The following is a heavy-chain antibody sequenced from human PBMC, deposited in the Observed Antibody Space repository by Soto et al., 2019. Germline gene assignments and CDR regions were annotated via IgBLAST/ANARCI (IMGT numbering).Heavy chain of an antibody. Sequence: PGGSLRLSCAASGFTLSSYGMSWVRQAPGKGLEWVSTISTIGGTAYNTYYADSVKGRFTISRDDSKNTLLLHMSSLRAEDTAVYYCARDLRDDFDDYRPYYFNFWGQGTLVTVSS. CDR2: ISTIGGTAYNT. J-gene: IGHJ4*02. CDR3: ARDLRDDFDDYRPYYFNF. V-gene: IGHV3-23*01. CDR1: GFTLSSYG. D-gene: IGHD4-17*01.